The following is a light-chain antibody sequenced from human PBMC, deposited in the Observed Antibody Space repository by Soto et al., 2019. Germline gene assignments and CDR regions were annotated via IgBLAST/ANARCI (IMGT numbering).Light chain of an antibody. Sequence: EIVMTQSPATLSVSPGERATLSCRASQSVSSNLAWYQRKPGQDPRLLIYGASTRATGIPARFSGGGSGTEFTLTISSLQSDDFATYYCQQYNNYPRTFGQGTKVEIK. J-gene: IGKJ1*01. CDR2: GAS. V-gene: IGKV3-15*01. CDR1: QSVSSN. CDR3: QQYNNYPRT.